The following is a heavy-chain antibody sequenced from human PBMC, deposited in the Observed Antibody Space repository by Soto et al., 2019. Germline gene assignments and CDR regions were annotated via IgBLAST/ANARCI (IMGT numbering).Heavy chain of an antibody. CDR2: INPDGGTT. CDR3: ARGLRGSHAY. D-gene: IGHD3-16*01. V-gene: IGHV3-74*03. Sequence: EGQLVESGGGLVQPGGSLRLSCTASGFTFSSYWMNWVRQAPGKGLDWVSLINPDGGTTTYAESVKGRFTIFRDNAKKTEYLQMTRRGVEEPAVSYCARGLRGSHAYWGQGTLGTVYS. J-gene: IGHJ4*02. CDR1: GFTFSSYW.